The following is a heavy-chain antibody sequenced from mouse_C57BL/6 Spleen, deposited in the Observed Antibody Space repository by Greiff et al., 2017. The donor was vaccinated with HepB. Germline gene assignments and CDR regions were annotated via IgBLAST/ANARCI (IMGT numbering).Heavy chain of an antibody. D-gene: IGHD2-3*01. CDR3: ATPDGYPFAY. CDR2: ISSGSSTI. Sequence: EVKLVESGGGLVKPGGSLKLSCAASGFTFSDYGMHWVRQAPEKGLEWVAYISSGSSTIYYADTVKGRFTISRDNAKNTLFLQMTSLRSEDTAMYYCATPDGYPFAYWGQGTLVTVSA. J-gene: IGHJ3*01. CDR1: GFTFSDYG. V-gene: IGHV5-17*01.